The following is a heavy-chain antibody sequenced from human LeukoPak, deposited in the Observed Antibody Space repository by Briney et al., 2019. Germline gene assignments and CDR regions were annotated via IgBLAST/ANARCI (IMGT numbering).Heavy chain of an antibody. CDR3: ARRDGYNSPLAY. CDR2: IYYTGSA. CDR1: GGSLSGGNYY. Sequence: PSETLSLTCTVSGGSLSGGNYYWSWIRQPPGKGLEWMGYIYYTGSAYYNPSLKSRLTMSVDTSKNQFSLKLNPVTAADTAVYYCARRDGYNSPLAYWGQGTLVTVSS. D-gene: IGHD5-24*01. V-gene: IGHV4-30-4*01. J-gene: IGHJ4*02.